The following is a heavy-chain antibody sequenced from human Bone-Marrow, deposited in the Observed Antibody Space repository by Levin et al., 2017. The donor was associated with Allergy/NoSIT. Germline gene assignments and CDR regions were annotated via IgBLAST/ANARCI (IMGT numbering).Heavy chain of an antibody. Sequence: GESLKISCKGSGYSFTSYWIGWVRQMPGKGLEWMGIIYPGDSDTRYSPSFQGQVTISADKSISTAYLQWSSLKASDTAMYYCARITPGPIAAAGDNWFDPWGQGTLVTVSS. D-gene: IGHD6-13*01. J-gene: IGHJ5*02. CDR3: ARITPGPIAAAGDNWFDP. CDR1: GYSFTSYW. V-gene: IGHV5-51*01. CDR2: IYPGDSDT.